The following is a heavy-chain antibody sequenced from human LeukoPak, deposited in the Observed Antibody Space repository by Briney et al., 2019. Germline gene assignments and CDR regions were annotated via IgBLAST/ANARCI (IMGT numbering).Heavy chain of an antibody. J-gene: IGHJ4*02. Sequence: PSESLSLTCTVSGGSISSYYWSWMRQPPGKGLEWIGYIYYSGTTNYNPSLKSRVTISVDTSKNQFSLKLSSVTAADTAVYYCARGVYIAAAQYGYWGQGTLVTVSS. CDR1: GGSISSYY. CDR3: ARGVYIAAAQYGY. CDR2: IYYSGTT. V-gene: IGHV4-59*01. D-gene: IGHD6-13*01.